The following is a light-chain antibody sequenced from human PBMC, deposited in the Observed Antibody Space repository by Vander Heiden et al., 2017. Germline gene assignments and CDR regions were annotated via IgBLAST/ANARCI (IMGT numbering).Light chain of an antibody. CDR3: QQSDSTPPFT. CDR1: QSISSY. CDR2: AAS. J-gene: IGKJ4*01. V-gene: IGKV1-39*01. Sequence: DIQMTQSPSSLSASVGDRVTITCRASQSISSYLNWYQQKPGKAPKLLIYAASSLQSGVPSRFSGSGYGTDFTLTISSLQPEDFATYYCQQSDSTPPFTFGGGTKVEIK.